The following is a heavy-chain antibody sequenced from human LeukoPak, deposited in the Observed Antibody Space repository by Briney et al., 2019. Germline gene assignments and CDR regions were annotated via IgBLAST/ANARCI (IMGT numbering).Heavy chain of an antibody. CDR2: IYYCGST. CDR3: ARGTYMYCSGGSCYSGSMPFDY. J-gene: IGHJ4*02. Sequence: SETLSLTCTVSGGPSSSCYSSWIRHPPAKPLEWIGYIYYCGSTNYNPSLKSRVTISVDTSKNQFSLKLSSVTAADTAVYYCARGTYMYCSGGSCYSGSMPFDYWGQGTLVTVSS. D-gene: IGHD2-15*01. V-gene: IGHV4-59*01. CDR1: GGPSSSCY.